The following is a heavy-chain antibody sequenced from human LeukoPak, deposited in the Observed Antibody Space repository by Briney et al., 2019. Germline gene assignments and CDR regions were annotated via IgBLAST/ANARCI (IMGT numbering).Heavy chain of an antibody. CDR1: GGSISSGSYY. D-gene: IGHD3-9*01. V-gene: IGHV4-61*02. CDR3: ARQVYDIFTGAICFDS. Sequence: SETLSLTCTVSGGSISSGSYYWSWIRQPAGKGLEWIGRIYTSGSTNYNPSLKSRVPISVDTSKNQFSLKLSSVTAADTAVDVCARQVYDIFTGAICFDSWGQGTLVTVSS. J-gene: IGHJ5*01. CDR2: IYTSGST.